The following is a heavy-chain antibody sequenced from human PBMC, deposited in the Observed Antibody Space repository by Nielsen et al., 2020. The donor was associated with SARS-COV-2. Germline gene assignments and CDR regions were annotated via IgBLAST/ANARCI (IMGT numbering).Heavy chain of an antibody. V-gene: IGHV3-7*04. CDR2: IKQDGSEK. CDR3: AGVVVTATHPGMDV. J-gene: IGHJ6*02. Sequence: GESLKISCAASGFTFSSYWMSWVRQAPGKGLEWVANIKQDGSEKYYVDSVKGRFTISRDNAKNSLYLQMNSLRAEDTAVYYCAGVVVTATHPGMDVWGQGTTVTVS. D-gene: IGHD2-21*02. CDR1: GFTFSSYW.